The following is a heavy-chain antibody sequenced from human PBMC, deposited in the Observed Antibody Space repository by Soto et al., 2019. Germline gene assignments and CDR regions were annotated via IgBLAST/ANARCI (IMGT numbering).Heavy chain of an antibody. D-gene: IGHD3-3*01. CDR1: GFSFGSYA. V-gene: IGHV3-23*01. CDR3: SRWSYLDY. Sequence: DVQLWESGGGLVQPGGSLRLSCAASGFSFGSYALSWVRQAPGKGLEWVSTISGSEGKTFYADSVKCRFSISRDTSQSTLYLQMNSLRADYAAMYYCSRWSYLDYWGQCTRVTVSS. CDR2: ISGSEGKT. J-gene: IGHJ4*02.